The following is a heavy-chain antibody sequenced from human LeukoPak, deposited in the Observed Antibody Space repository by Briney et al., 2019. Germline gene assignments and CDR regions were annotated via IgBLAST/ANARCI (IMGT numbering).Heavy chain of an antibody. CDR2: INHSGST. Sequence: SETLSLTCAVYGGSFSGYYWSWIRQPPGKGLEWIGEINHSGSTNYNPSLKSRVTISVDTSKNQLSLKLSSVTAADTAVYYCARVIKVYSSSWAEYYYYYYMDVWGKGTTVTVSS. D-gene: IGHD6-13*01. V-gene: IGHV4-34*01. CDR3: ARVIKVYSSSWAEYYYYYYMDV. CDR1: GGSFSGYY. J-gene: IGHJ6*03.